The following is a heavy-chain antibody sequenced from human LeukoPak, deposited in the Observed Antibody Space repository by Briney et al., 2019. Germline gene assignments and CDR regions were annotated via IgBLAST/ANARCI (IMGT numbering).Heavy chain of an antibody. CDR3: AAGHQNSLEGY. Sequence: GGSLRLSCAASGFSITDWPLSWFRQAPGGGLEWVSAIGVRTHYADSVKGRFTISRDGSKNTLYLQMNSLTVEDTAIYFCAAGHQNSLEGYWGQGTLVSVAS. CDR1: GFSITDWP. D-gene: IGHD1-1*01. CDR2: IGVRT. J-gene: IGHJ4*02. V-gene: IGHV3-23*01.